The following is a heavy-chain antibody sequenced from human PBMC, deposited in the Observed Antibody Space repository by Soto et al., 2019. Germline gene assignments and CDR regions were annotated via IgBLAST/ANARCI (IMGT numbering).Heavy chain of an antibody. J-gene: IGHJ6*02. Sequence: PSETLSLTCTVSGGSISSGGSYWSWIRQSPGKGLEWIGYIYHSGSRYYKPSLASRVTISVDTPKNQFSLKLNSVTAADTAVYYCAREGAASHSYYYGTDVWGQGTTVTVSS. CDR2: IYHSGSR. D-gene: IGHD3-16*01. CDR3: AREGAASHSYYYGTDV. CDR1: GGSISSGGSY. V-gene: IGHV4-30-4*01.